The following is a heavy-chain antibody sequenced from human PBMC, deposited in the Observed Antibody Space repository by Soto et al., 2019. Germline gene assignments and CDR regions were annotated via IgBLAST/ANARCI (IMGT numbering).Heavy chain of an antibody. V-gene: IGHV3-74*01. CDR3: ARGACNGTSCDVFDP. CDR2: INSDGSSA. Sequence: PGGSLRLSCVASGLTFRSNWMHWVRQSPGKGLVWVSQINSDGSSANYADAVKGRFTYSRDNAKKTLYLQMNSLRAEDTAVYYCARGACNGTSCDVFDPWCPGTLVAVSS. J-gene: IGHJ5*02. CDR1: GLTFRSNW. D-gene: IGHD2-2*01.